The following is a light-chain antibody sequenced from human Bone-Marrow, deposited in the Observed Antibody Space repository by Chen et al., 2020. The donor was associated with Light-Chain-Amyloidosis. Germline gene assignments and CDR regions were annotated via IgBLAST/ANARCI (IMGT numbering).Light chain of an antibody. CDR2: GNK. CDR3: AEWDDSLHLWV. Sequence: QSVLTQAPSASGTPGQRVTIFCSGSSSNIGSNAVSWYQHLPGTAPKFLIFGNKQRPSGVPDRFSVSKSGTSASLAISGLQSEDEADYYCAEWDDSLHLWVFGGGTKLTVL. J-gene: IGLJ3*02. V-gene: IGLV1-44*01. CDR1: SSNIGSNA.